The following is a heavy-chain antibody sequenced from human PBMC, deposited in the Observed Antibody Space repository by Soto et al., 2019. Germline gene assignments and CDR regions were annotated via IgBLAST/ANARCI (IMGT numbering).Heavy chain of an antibody. CDR1: GGPFSGVY. CDR2: VNHRGSA. D-gene: IGHD2-21*01. J-gene: IGHJ5*02. CDR3: ARDAFCGSGTCRVGHWFDP. Sequence: LALTCDVSGGPFSGVYWSWIRQPPGKGLEWIGGVNHRGSANYNPSLESRVTMSVDTSKNQFSLKLTSVTAADSAVYYCARDAFCGSGTCRVGHWFDPWGQGTLVTVSS. V-gene: IGHV4-34*01.